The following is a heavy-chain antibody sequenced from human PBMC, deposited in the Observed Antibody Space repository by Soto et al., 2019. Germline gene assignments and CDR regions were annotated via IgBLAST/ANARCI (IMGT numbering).Heavy chain of an antibody. V-gene: IGHV3-23*01. J-gene: IGHJ6*03. CDR2: ISGSGVST. CDR1: GFTFSSYA. D-gene: IGHD4-4*01. CDR3: AKEDAEYSNWYYYYYMDV. Sequence: EVQLLESGGGLVQPGGSLRLSCAASGFTFSSYAMSWVRQAPGKGLEWVSAISGSGVSTYYADSVKGRFTISRDNSKNTLYLQMNSLRAEDTAVYYCAKEDAEYSNWYYYYYMDVWGKGTTVTVSS.